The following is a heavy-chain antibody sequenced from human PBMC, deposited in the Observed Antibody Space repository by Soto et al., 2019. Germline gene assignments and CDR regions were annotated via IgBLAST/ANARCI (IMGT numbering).Heavy chain of an antibody. CDR2: IYSSGST. CDR1: GGSITSYY. J-gene: IGHJ4*02. CDR3: ARDHPHSYGVYYFDY. Sequence: SETLSLTCTVSGGSITSYYWSWIRQSPGKGLEWIGYIYSSGSTHYNPSLQNRVTISIDTSKNQVSLKVNSVTAADTAVYYCARDHPHSYGVYYFDYWGQGTPVTVSS. V-gene: IGHV4-59*01. D-gene: IGHD5-18*01.